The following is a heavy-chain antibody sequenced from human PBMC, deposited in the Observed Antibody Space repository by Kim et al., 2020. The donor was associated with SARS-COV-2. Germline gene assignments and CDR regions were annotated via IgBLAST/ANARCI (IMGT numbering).Heavy chain of an antibody. CDR1: GDSVSSNSAA. CDR3: ARGLMVRGVITLFDY. D-gene: IGHD3-10*01. V-gene: IGHV6-1*01. Sequence: SQTLSLTCSISGDSVSSNSAAWNWIRQSPSRGLEWMGRTYYRSKWYNDYAVSVKSRITINPDTSKNQFSLQLNSVTPEDTAVYYCARGLMVRGVITLFDYWGQGTLVTVSS. J-gene: IGHJ4*02. CDR2: TYYRSKWYN.